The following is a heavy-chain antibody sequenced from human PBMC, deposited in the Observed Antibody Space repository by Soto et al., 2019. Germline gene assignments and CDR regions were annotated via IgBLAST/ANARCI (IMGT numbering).Heavy chain of an antibody. D-gene: IGHD3-3*01. CDR2: INHTGGT. CDR1: GGSVSGYY. J-gene: IGHJ5*02. Sequence: SETLSLTCAFYGGSVSGYYWNWIRPPPGKGLEWIGEINHTGGTHYNPSLKSRVTMSVDTSKNQFSLRLSSVTAADTAIYYCATRITVFGLLIPPFDPWGQGTQVTVSS. CDR3: ATRITVFGLLIPPFDP. V-gene: IGHV4-34*01.